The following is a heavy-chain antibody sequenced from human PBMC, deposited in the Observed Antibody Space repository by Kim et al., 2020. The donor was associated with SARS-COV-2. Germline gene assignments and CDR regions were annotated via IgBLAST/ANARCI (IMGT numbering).Heavy chain of an antibody. V-gene: IGHV3-23*01. CDR1: GFTFTSYA. Sequence: GGSLRLSCVVSGFTFTSYAMTWVRQAPGKGLEWVSTISGSYTNTYYADSVKGRFTFSRDNSKNTLYLQMNSLRAEDSAVYYCAKGGYYFDYWGQGTLVTVSS. CDR2: ISGSYTNT. CDR3: AKGGYYFDY. J-gene: IGHJ4*02.